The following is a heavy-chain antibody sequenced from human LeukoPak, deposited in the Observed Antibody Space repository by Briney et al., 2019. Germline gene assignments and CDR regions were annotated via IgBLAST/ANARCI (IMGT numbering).Heavy chain of an antibody. CDR3: ARDPYMAAAGSTFDY. J-gene: IGHJ4*02. CDR1: GFTFSSYR. CDR2: LISSSSYI. Sequence: PGGSLRLSCAPSGFTFSSYRMNWVRPAPGKGVGWVSSLISSSSYIYYADSVKGRFTISRDNTKNSLYLQMNSLRAEDTAVCYCARDPYMAAAGSTFDYWGQGTLVTVSS. V-gene: IGHV3-21*01. D-gene: IGHD6-25*01.